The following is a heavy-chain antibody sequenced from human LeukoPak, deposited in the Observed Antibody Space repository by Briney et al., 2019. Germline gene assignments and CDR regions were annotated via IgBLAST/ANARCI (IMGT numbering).Heavy chain of an antibody. Sequence: GGSLRLSCAASGFTFSSYAMSWVRQAPGKGLELVSAISGSGGSTYYADSVKGRFTISRDNSKNTLYLQMNSLRAEDTAVYYCAKDREQWLVQYYFDYWGQGTLVTVSS. D-gene: IGHD6-19*01. V-gene: IGHV3-23*01. J-gene: IGHJ4*02. CDR3: AKDREQWLVQYYFDY. CDR2: ISGSGGST. CDR1: GFTFSSYA.